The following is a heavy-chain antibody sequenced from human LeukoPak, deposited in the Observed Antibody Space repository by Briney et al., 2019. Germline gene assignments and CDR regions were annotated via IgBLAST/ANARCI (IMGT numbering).Heavy chain of an antibody. V-gene: IGHV4-34*01. Sequence: PSETLSLTCAVYGGSFSGYYWSRIRQPQGKGLEWIGEFNHNGSTNYNPSLKSRVTISLDTSKNQFSLMLRSVTAADTAVYCCARAYGSRQHWGQGTLVTVSS. CDR3: ARAYGSRQH. CDR2: FNHNGST. D-gene: IGHD6-13*01. CDR1: GGSFSGYY. J-gene: IGHJ1*01.